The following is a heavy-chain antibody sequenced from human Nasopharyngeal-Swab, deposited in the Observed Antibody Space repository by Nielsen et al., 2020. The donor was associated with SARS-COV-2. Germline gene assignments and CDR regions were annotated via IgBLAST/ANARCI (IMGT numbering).Heavy chain of an antibody. Sequence: EWLALIYWDDDKRYSPSLKSRLTITKDTSKNQVVLTMTNMDPVDTATYYCARAYYYDSSGCLFDYWGQGTLVTVSS. J-gene: IGHJ4*02. V-gene: IGHV2-5*02. CDR2: IYWDDDK. D-gene: IGHD3-22*01. CDR3: ARAYYYDSSGCLFDY.